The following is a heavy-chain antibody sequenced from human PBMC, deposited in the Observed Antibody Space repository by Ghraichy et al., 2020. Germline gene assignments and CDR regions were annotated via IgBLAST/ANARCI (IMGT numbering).Heavy chain of an antibody. D-gene: IGHD6-19*01. CDR1: GFTFSTYT. V-gene: IGHV3-7*01. J-gene: IGHJ4*02. CDR2: IKKDGSEK. Sequence: GGSLRLSCAASGFTFSTYTMAWIRQAPGKGLEWVANIKKDGSEKYYVDSVKGRFTISRDNAKNSLYLQMNSLRAEDTAVYYCARDLGSGWYFDYWGQGTLVTVSS. CDR3: ARDLGSGWYFDY.